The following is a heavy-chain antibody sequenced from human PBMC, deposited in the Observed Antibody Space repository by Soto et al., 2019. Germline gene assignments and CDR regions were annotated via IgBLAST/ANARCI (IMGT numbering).Heavy chain of an antibody. CDR1: SGSIRSSNW. D-gene: IGHD2-2*01. CDR3: ARVHVVPAAPDYDFIDV. V-gene: IGHV4-4*02. Sequence: QVQLQESGPGLVKPSGTLSLTCAVSSGSIRSSNWWSWVRQPPGKGLEWIGAIYHGGSPNYHPSLKSRVTISVDKSNNQFSLMLSSVTAADTAVYYCARVHVVPAAPDYDFIDVWGKGTTVTVSS. J-gene: IGHJ6*03. CDR2: IYHGGSP.